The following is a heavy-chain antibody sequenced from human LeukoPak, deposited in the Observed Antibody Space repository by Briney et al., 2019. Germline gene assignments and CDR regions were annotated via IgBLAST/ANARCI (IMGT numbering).Heavy chain of an antibody. CDR1: GFTFSRYG. CDR2: ISGSGGRT. J-gene: IGHJ4*02. D-gene: IGHD1-26*01. CDR3: AKDRFASGDFDY. V-gene: IGHV3-23*01. Sequence: GGALILSCAASGFTFSRYGMSGGREPPGKGLEWVSAISGSGGRTYYADSVKGRFTISRDNSKNTLYLQMNSLRAEDTAVYYCAKDRFASGDFDYWGQGTLVTVSS.